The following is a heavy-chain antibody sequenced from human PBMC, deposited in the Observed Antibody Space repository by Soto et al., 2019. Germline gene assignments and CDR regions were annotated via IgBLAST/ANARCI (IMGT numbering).Heavy chain of an antibody. CDR1: GYSFTSYW. CDR2: IYPGDSDT. V-gene: IGHV5-51*01. Sequence: PGESLKISCKGSGYSFTSYWIGWVRQMPGKGLEWMGIIYPGDSDTRYSPSFQGQVTISADKSISTAYLQWSSLKASDTAMYYCARIGTRDYDSSGYYSTFDDWGQGTLVTVDS. J-gene: IGHJ4*02. CDR3: ARIGTRDYDSSGYYSTFDD. D-gene: IGHD3-22*01.